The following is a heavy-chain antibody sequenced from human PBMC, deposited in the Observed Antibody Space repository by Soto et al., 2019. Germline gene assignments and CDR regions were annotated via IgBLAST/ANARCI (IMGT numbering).Heavy chain of an antibody. J-gene: IGHJ5*02. V-gene: IGHV3-30*03. D-gene: IGHD4-17*01. CDR1: GITFSSFG. CDR2: ISHDGNDK. CDR3: ATDLGTTVTTYNFFDP. Sequence: GGSLRLSCGASGITFSSFGLHWVRQAPGKGLEWVAVISHDGNDKYYTDSVKGRFTISRDNSKNTLYLQMNSLRGEDTAIYFCATDLGTTVTTYNFFDPWGQGALVTVSS.